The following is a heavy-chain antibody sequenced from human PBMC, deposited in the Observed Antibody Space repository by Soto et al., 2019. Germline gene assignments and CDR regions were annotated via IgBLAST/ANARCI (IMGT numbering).Heavy chain of an antibody. J-gene: IGHJ4*02. CDR1: GFTFSSYA. Sequence: PGGSLRLSCPASGFTFSSYAMSWVRRAPGKGLEWVSGISGTGGSTFYAASVRGRFTVSRDNSKSTLYLQMDSLRVEDTAVYYCAKGVSFSPAFYFDPWGQGTLVTVSS. D-gene: IGHD1-26*01. V-gene: IGHV3-23*01. CDR2: ISGTGGST. CDR3: AKGVSFSPAFYFDP.